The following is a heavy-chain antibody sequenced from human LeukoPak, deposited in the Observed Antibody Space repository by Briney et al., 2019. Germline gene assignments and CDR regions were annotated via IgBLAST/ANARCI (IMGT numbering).Heavy chain of an antibody. CDR2: TYYRSKWYN. J-gene: IGHJ5*02. CDR1: GDSVSSNSAA. Sequence: SQTPSLTCAISGDSVSSNSAAWNWIRQSPSRGLEWLGRTYYRSKWYNDYAVSVKSRITINPDTSKNQFSLQLNSVTPEDTAVYYCARAQMVRGVNVWFDPWGQGTLVTVSS. V-gene: IGHV6-1*01. D-gene: IGHD3-10*01. CDR3: ARAQMVRGVNVWFDP.